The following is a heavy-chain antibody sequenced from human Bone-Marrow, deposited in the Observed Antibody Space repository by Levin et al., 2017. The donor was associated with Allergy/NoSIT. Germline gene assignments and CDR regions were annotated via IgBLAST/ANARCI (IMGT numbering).Heavy chain of an antibody. CDR3: ARGHYYGSGSYSPSPGSYYYYMDV. Sequence: SETLSLTCAVYGGSFSGYYWSWIRQPPGKGLEWIGEINHSGSTNYNPSLKSRVTISVDTSKNQFSLKLSSVTAADTAVYYCARGHYYGSGSYSPSPGSYYYYMDVWGKGTTVTVSS. V-gene: IGHV4-34*01. J-gene: IGHJ6*03. D-gene: IGHD3-10*01. CDR2: INHSGST. CDR1: GGSFSGYY.